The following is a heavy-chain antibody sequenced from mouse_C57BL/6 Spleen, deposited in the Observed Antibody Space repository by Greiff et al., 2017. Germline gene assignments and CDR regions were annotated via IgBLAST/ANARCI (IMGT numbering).Heavy chain of an antibody. CDR2: IYPGSGST. CDR3: ARGYSNLDY. Sequence: VQLQQPGAELVQPGASVKLSCKASGYTFTTYWITWVQQGPGQGLEWIGDIYPGSGSTNYNEKFKSKVTLTVDTSSSPAYMQLSSLTPEASAVYCCARGYSNLDYWGQGTTLTVSS. V-gene: IGHV1-55*01. J-gene: IGHJ2*01. D-gene: IGHD2-5*01. CDR1: GYTFTTYW.